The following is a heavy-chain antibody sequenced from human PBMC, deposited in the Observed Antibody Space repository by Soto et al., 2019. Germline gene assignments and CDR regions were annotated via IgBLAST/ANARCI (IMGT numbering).Heavy chain of an antibody. Sequence: QVQLVQSGGGMVRPGGSLTLTCEASGFIFSDYYMSWIRQAPGKGLEWVSYITSSSGYTNYADSVRGRFVVTRDNHKSSFSLEMSSLRGEGPAVYYCPGDLSRGIASYGLDDWGQGTTV. CDR1: GFIFSDYY. V-gene: IGHV3-11*06. J-gene: IGHJ6*02. CDR3: PGDLSRGIASYGLDD. D-gene: IGHD3-10*01. CDR2: ITSSSGYT.